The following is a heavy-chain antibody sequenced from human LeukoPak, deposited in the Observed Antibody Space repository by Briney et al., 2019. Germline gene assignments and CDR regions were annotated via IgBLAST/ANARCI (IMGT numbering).Heavy chain of an antibody. Sequence: GGSLRLSCAASGFTFSSYGMHWVRQAPGKGLEWVAFIRYDGSNKYYVGSVKGRFTISRDNSKNTLYLQMNSLRAEDTAVYYCARDLTSTSWEGFDPWGQGTLVTVSS. J-gene: IGHJ5*02. CDR3: ARDLTSTSWEGFDP. CDR1: GFTFSSYG. V-gene: IGHV3-30*02. CDR2: IRYDGSNK. D-gene: IGHD2-2*01.